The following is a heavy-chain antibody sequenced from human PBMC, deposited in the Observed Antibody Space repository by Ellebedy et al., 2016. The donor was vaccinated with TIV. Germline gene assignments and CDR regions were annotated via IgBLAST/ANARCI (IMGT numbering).Heavy chain of an antibody. V-gene: IGHV3-21*03. Sequence: GESLKISCAASGFTFSSYSMNWVRQAPGKGLEWVSSISSSSSYIYYADSVKGRFTISRDNAKNSLYLQMNSLRAEDTAVYYCATNRDYKFGFWGQGTLVTVSS. CDR1: GFTFSSYS. CDR2: ISSSSSYI. J-gene: IGHJ4*02. CDR3: ATNRDYKFGF. D-gene: IGHD4-11*01.